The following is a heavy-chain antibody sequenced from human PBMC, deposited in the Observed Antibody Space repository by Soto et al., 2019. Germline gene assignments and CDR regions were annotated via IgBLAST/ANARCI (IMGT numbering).Heavy chain of an antibody. CDR2: ISGSGGST. V-gene: IGHV3-23*01. CDR1: GFTFSDYY. D-gene: IGHD3-10*01. J-gene: IGHJ4*02. Sequence: GGSLRLSCAASGFTFSDYYMSWIRQAPGKGLEWVSYISGSGGSTYYADSVKGRFTISRDNSKNTLYLQMNSLRAEDTAVYYCAKELLLWFGEFDADFDYWGQGTLVTVSS. CDR3: AKELLLWFGEFDADFDY.